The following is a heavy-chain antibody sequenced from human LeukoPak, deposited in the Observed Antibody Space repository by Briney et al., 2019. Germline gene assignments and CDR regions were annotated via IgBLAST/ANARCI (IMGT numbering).Heavy chain of an antibody. CDR2: IYYSGST. CDR1: GGSISSYY. V-gene: IGHV4-59*08. J-gene: IGHJ4*02. D-gene: IGHD5-18*01. Sequence: SETLSLTCTVSGGSISSYYWSWIRQPPGKGLEWIGYIYYSGSTNYNPSLKSRVTISVDTSKNQFSLKLSSVTAADTAVYYCARQGYSYGRAPFDYWGQGTLVTVSS. CDR3: ARQGYSYGRAPFDY.